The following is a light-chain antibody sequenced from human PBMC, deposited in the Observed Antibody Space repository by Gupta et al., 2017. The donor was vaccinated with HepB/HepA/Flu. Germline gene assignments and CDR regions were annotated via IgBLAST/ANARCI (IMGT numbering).Light chain of an antibody. CDR2: DAS. Sequence: EIVLTQFPATLSLSPGERATLSCRASQSVTNYLAWYQLKPGQAPRLLIYDASIRATGIPARFSVSGSGTDFTLTITTLGPEAFAVYFCQRRTNWPPQLTFGGGTKVEIK. V-gene: IGKV3-11*01. CDR1: QSVTNY. J-gene: IGKJ4*01. CDR3: QRRTNWPPQLT.